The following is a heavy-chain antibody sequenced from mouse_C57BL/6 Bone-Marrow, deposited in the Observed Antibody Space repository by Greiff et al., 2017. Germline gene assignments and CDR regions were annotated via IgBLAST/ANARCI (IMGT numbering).Heavy chain of an antibody. CDR3: AKSAPNWDFDY. CDR2: IDPSDSET. CDR1: GYTFTSYW. J-gene: IGHJ2*01. D-gene: IGHD4-1*01. Sequence: VKLQESGAELARPGASVKLSCKASGYTFTSYWMHWVKQRPIQGLEWIGNIDPSDSETHYNQKFKDKATLTVDKSSSTAYMQLSSLTSEDSAVYSSAKSAPNWDFDYWGQGTTLTVSS. V-gene: IGHV1-52*01.